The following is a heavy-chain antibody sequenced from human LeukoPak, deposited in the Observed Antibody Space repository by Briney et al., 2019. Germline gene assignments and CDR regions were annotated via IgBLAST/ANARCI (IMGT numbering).Heavy chain of an antibody. CDR3: ARVGSSGWYLSYYFDY. D-gene: IGHD6-19*01. CDR1: GYTFTSYG. Sequence: ASVKVSCKASGYTFTSYGISWVRQAPGQGLEWMGWISAYNGNTNHAQKLQGRVTMTTDTSTSTAYMELRSLRSDDTAVYYCARVGSSGWYLSYYFDYWGQGTLVTVPS. J-gene: IGHJ4*02. V-gene: IGHV1-18*01. CDR2: ISAYNGNT.